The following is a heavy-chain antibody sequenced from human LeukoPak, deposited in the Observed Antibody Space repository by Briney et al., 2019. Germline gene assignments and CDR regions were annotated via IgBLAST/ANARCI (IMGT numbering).Heavy chain of an antibody. CDR1: GGSFSGYY. CDR3: ARVRGKWLAP. CDR2: INHSGST. Sequence: SETLSLTCAVYGGSFSGYYWSWIRQPPGKGLEWIGEINHSGSTNYNPSLKSRVTISVDTSKNQFSLKLSSVTAADTAVYYCARVRGKWLAPWGQGTLVTVSS. V-gene: IGHV4-34*01. D-gene: IGHD6-19*01. J-gene: IGHJ4*02.